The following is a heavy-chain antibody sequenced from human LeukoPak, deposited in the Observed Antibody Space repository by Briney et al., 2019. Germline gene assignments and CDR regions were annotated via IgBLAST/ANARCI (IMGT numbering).Heavy chain of an antibody. CDR2: LYHNGYT. J-gene: IGHJ4*02. CDR1: GSSISGGYY. CDR3: ARLFGDYVAPFDY. V-gene: IGHV4-38-2*02. D-gene: IGHD4-17*01. Sequence: SETLSLTCTVSGSSISGGYYWGWIRPPPGKGLEWIGGLYHNGYTYYNPSLRSRVTISVDTSRNQFSLRLSSVTAADTAMYYCARLFGDYVAPFDYWGQGTLVTVSS.